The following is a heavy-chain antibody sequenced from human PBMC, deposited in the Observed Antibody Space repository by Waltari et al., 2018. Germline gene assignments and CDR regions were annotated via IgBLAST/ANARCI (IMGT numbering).Heavy chain of an antibody. CDR2: VHRSGRT. D-gene: IGHD2-15*01. Sequence: NWGSWVRQSPEKGLGWIGQVHRSGRTNYNPSFASRVDMSLEMSINQFSLKVVSATAADTAVYYCARDRGRGLYLDSWGQGTLVTVSP. CDR3: ARDRGRGLYLDS. J-gene: IGHJ4*02. CDR1: NW. V-gene: IGHV4-4*02.